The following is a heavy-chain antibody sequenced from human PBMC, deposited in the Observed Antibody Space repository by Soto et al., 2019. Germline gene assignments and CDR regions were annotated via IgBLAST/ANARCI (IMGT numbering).Heavy chain of an antibody. V-gene: IGHV3-49*04. CDR1: GFTFGDYA. Sequence: GGSLRLSCTASGFTFGDYAVNWVRQAPGKGLEWVGFIRSKAYGGTPEYAASGKGRFTISRDDSKSIAYLQMNRLKTEETAVFYCARSLINGMDXWGQGTTFTVS. CDR3: ARSLINGMDX. J-gene: IGHJ6*02. D-gene: IGHD2-8*01. CDR2: IRSKAYGGTP.